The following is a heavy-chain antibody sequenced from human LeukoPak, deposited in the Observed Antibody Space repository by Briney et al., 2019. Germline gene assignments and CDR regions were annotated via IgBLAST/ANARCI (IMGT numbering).Heavy chain of an antibody. V-gene: IGHV4-61*02. Sequence: PSQTLSLTCTVSGGSISSGSYYWSWIRQPAGKGLEWIGRIYTSGSTNYNPSLKSRVTISVDTSKNQFSLKLSSVTAADTAVYYCAREDPWLELRELSDAFDIWGQGTMVTVSS. CDR1: GGSISSGSYY. D-gene: IGHD1-7*01. J-gene: IGHJ3*02. CDR3: AREDPWLELRELSDAFDI. CDR2: IYTSGST.